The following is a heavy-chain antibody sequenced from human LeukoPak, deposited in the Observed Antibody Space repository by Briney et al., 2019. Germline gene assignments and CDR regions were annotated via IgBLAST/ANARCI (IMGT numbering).Heavy chain of an antibody. D-gene: IGHD2-15*01. J-gene: IGHJ6*04. Sequence: SETLSLICTVSGGSVSSGSYYWSWIRQPPGKGLEWIGYIYYSGSTNYNPSLKSRVTISVDTSKNQFSLKLSSVTAADTAVYYCARERNIVVVVAATPSYYYYGMDVWGKGTTVTVSS. V-gene: IGHV4-61*01. CDR2: IYYSGST. CDR3: ARERNIVVVVAATPSYYYYGMDV. CDR1: GGSVSSGSYY.